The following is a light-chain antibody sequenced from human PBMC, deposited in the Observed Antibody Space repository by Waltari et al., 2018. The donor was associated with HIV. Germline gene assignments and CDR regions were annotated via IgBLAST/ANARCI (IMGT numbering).Light chain of an antibody. CDR2: STS. V-gene: IGKV1-9*01. CDR1: QYSSNS. CDR3: QQLNPYPHP. Sequence: DIHLTQSPSVLSASVGARVTITCRASQYSSNSVAWYQQRPGKAPKLLMYSTSTLQSGVPSRFRGSRSRTEFTLTIASLQAEDFATYFCQQLNPYPHPFGQGTKVEI. J-gene: IGKJ2*01.